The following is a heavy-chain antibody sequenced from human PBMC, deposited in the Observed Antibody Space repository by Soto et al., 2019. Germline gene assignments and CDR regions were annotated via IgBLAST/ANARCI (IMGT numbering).Heavy chain of an antibody. CDR3: ARGQEGIVATH. J-gene: IGHJ4*02. CDR2: IKDGGST. D-gene: IGHD5-12*01. V-gene: IGHV4-34*01. CDR1: GGSLTGYY. Sequence: QVQLQQWGAGLLKPSETLSLTCAVNGGSLTGYYWSCIRQPPGKGLEWIGEIKDGGSTNYSPSLRGRATISSDTSNNQFSLKLNSVTAADTAVYYCARGQEGIVATHWDQGALVTVSS.